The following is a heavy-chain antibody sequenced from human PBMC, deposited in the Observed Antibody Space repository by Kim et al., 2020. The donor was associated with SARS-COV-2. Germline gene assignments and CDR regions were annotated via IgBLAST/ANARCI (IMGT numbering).Heavy chain of an antibody. Sequence: VKGRFTIARDNAKNSLYLQMNSLRAEDTAVYYCAREGGGQQLAPRVWFDPWGQGTLVTVSS. V-gene: IGHV3-11*06. J-gene: IGHJ5*02. D-gene: IGHD6-6*01. CDR3: AREGGGQQLAPRVWFDP.